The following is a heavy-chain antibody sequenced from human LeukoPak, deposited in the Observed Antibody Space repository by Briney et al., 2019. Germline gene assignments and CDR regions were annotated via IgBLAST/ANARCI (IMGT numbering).Heavy chain of an antibody. CDR2: ISSSSSYI. V-gene: IGHV3-21*01. Sequence: GGSLRLSCAASGFTFSSYSMNWVRQAPGKGLEWVSSISSSSSYIYYADSVKGRFTISRDNAKNSLYLQMNSLRAEDTAVYYCARLPRLYYYYYYMDVWGKGTTVTVSS. CDR1: GFTFSSYS. J-gene: IGHJ6*03. CDR3: ARLPRLYYYYYYMDV.